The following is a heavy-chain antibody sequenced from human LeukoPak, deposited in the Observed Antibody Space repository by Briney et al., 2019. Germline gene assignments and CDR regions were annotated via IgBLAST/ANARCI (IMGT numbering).Heavy chain of an antibody. J-gene: IGHJ4*02. Sequence: ASVTVSFKASGGTFSSYAISWVRQAPGQGLEWMGGIIPIFGTANYAQKFQGRVTITADESTSTAYMELSSLRSEDTAVYYCATNQQWLEKEGNFDYWGQGTLVTVSS. CDR1: GGTFSSYA. D-gene: IGHD6-19*01. V-gene: IGHV1-69*13. CDR2: IIPIFGTA. CDR3: ATNQQWLEKEGNFDY.